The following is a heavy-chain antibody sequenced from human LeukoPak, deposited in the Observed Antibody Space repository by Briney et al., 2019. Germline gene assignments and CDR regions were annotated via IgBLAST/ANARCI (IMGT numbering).Heavy chain of an antibody. CDR1: GFTFSSYG. CDR3: AKDLFDIVVVPAYFDY. D-gene: IGHD2-2*01. Sequence: GGSLRLSCAASGFTFSSYGMHWVRQAPGKGLEWVAVISYDGSNKYYADSVKGRFTISRDNSKNTLYLQMNSLRAEDTAAYYCAKDLFDIVVVPAYFDYWGQGTLVTVSS. J-gene: IGHJ4*02. CDR2: ISYDGSNK. V-gene: IGHV3-30*18.